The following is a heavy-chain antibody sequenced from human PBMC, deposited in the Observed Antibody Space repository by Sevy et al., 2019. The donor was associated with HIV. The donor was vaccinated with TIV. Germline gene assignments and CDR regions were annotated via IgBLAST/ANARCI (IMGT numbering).Heavy chain of an antibody. CDR3: ARGPSIFGDVDGLNI. V-gene: IGHV3-48*01. D-gene: IGHD3-3*01. CDR1: GFRFDRYS. Sequence: QAGGSLRLSCAASGFRFDRYSMNWVRQAPGKGLEWVSYISSGSSSINYADSVKDRFTISRDNAKKSLFLQMNSLRAEDTAVYYCARGPSIFGDVDGLNIWGQGTMVTVSS. J-gene: IGHJ3*02. CDR2: ISSGSSSI.